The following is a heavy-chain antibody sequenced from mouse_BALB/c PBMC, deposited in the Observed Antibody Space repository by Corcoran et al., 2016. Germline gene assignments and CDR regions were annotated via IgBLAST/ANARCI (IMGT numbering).Heavy chain of an antibody. CDR3: ARAGLPGNYAYAMDY. V-gene: IGHV9-3-1*01. CDR2: INAYTGEP. CDR1: GYTFTNYG. Sequence: QIQLVQSGPELKKPGETVKISCKASGYTFTNYGMNWVKQAPGKGLKWMGWINAYTGEPTYADDFKGRFSFSLETSASTAYLQINNLKNEDTATYFCARAGLPGNYAYAMDYWGQGTSVTVSS. J-gene: IGHJ4*01. D-gene: IGHD2-1*01.